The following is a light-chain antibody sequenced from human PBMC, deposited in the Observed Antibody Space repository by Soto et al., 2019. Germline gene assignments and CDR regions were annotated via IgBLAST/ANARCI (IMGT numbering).Light chain of an antibody. CDR3: QQYNNWPGT. V-gene: IGKV3-15*01. Sequence: EIVLTQSPGTLSLSPGDRATLSCRASQSVSTSYLAWYQQKPGQAPRLLIYGASSRATGIPARFSGSGSGTEFTPTISSLQSEDFAVYYCQQYNNWPGTFGQGTKVDI. J-gene: IGKJ1*01. CDR1: QSVSTSY. CDR2: GAS.